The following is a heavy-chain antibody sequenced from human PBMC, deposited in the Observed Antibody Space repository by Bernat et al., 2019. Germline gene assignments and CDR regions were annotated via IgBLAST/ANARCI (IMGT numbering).Heavy chain of an antibody. Sequence: EVLLVETGGDLVQPGGSLRLSCIASGFTFNKNAMSWVRQAPGKGLEWVSSISGNGNNQYYADSVKGRFTVPRDNAKNKVYLQLNSLTPDDTAVYFCARDRTVSRSPFGYYGMDVWGQGTTVIVSS. CDR2: ISGNGNNQ. CDR1: GFTFNKNA. CDR3: ARDRTVSRSPFGYYGMDV. J-gene: IGHJ6*02. D-gene: IGHD3-10*01. V-gene: IGHV3-23*04.